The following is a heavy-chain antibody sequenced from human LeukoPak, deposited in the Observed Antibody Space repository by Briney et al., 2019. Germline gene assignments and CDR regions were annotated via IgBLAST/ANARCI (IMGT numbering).Heavy chain of an antibody. CDR3: ARRRYYDSTGYLD. V-gene: IGHV4-39*01. CDR1: GGYISSSSYY. D-gene: IGHD3-22*01. CDR2: IYYTGRT. Sequence: SETLSLTCTVSGGYISSSSYYWGWIRQPPGKGLEWIGDIYYTGRTYYNSSLKSRLTISIDMSKNQFSLKLASVTPAHTAVYYCARRRYYDSTGYLDWGQGTLITVSS. J-gene: IGHJ1*01.